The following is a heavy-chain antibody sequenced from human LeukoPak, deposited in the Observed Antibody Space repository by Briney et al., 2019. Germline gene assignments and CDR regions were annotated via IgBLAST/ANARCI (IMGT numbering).Heavy chain of an antibody. Sequence: SETLSLTCTVSGDSISSSSYYWGWLRQPPGKGLEWIGSIYYSGSTYYNPSLKSRVTISVDTSKNQSSLKLSSVTAADTAVYYCARQKYWGQLTWIQLWFDYWGQGTLVTVSS. V-gene: IGHV4-39*01. J-gene: IGHJ4*02. CDR2: IYYSGST. D-gene: IGHD5-18*01. CDR3: ARQKYWGQLTWIQLWFDY. CDR1: GDSISSSSYY.